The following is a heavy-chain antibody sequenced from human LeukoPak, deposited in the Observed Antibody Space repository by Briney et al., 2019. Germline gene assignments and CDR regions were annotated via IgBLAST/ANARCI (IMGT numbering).Heavy chain of an antibody. CDR2: IIPIFGTA. CDR1: GGTFSSYA. D-gene: IGHD3-16*02. CDR3: AREFYPHDYVWGSYRSMDV. Sequence: ASVKVSCKASGGTFSSYAISWVRQAPGQGLEWMGGIIPIFGTANYAQKFQGRVTITADKSTSTAYMELSSLRSEDTAVYYCAREFYPHDYVWGSYRSMDVWGKGTTVTVSS. J-gene: IGHJ6*04. V-gene: IGHV1-69*06.